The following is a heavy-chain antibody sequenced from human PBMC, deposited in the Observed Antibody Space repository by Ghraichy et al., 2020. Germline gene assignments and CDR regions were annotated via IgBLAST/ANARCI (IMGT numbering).Heavy chain of an antibody. Sequence: SETLSLTCTVSGGSISSSSYYWGWIRQPPGKGLEWIGSIYYSGSTYYNPSLKSRVTISVDTSKNQFSLKLSSVTAADTAVYYCARHLVTNWFYPWGQGTLVTVSS. D-gene: IGHD2-21*02. CDR2: IYYSGST. V-gene: IGHV4-39*01. J-gene: IGHJ5*02. CDR1: GGSISSSSYY. CDR3: ARHLVTNWFYP.